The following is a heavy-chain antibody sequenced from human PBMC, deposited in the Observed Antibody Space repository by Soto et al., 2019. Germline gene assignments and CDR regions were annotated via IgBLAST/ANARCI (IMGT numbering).Heavy chain of an antibody. CDR2: IIPIFGTA. D-gene: IGHD3-10*01. Sequence: RXSVKVSCKASGGPFISYAIIWVRQAPGQGLEWMGGIIPIFGTANYAQKFQGRVTITADESTSTAYMELSSLRSEDTAVYYCARGYVTMVRGVIEERNGMDVWGQGTTVTVSS. J-gene: IGHJ6*02. V-gene: IGHV1-69*01. CDR1: GGPFISYA. CDR3: ARGYVTMVRGVIEERNGMDV.